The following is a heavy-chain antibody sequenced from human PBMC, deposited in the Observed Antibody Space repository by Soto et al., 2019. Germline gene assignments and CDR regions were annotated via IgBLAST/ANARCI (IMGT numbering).Heavy chain of an antibody. D-gene: IGHD2-8*01. CDR2: ISGYNGDT. V-gene: IGHV1-18*01. Sequence: ASVKVSCKASGYTFTRYGISWVRQAPGQGLEWMGWISGYNGDTNHAQKFQGRVSMTIDTSTTTAYKELRSLTSDDKAEYYCAKNGQPPYYYYGLDVWGQGTKVTVSS. J-gene: IGHJ6*02. CDR3: AKNGQPPYYYYGLDV. CDR1: GYTFTRYG.